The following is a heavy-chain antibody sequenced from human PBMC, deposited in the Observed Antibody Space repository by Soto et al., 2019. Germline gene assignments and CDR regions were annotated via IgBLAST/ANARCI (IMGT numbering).Heavy chain of an antibody. V-gene: IGHV3-53*01. CDR2: IYSGGST. Sequence: GGSLRLSCAASGFTVSSNYMSWVRQAPGKGLEWVSVIYSGGSTYYADSVKGRFTISRDNSKNTLYLQMNSLRAEDTAVYYCARGLSSSWYYYYYGMDVWGQGTTVTVSS. CDR1: GFTVSSNY. J-gene: IGHJ6*02. CDR3: ARGLSSSWYYYYYGMDV. D-gene: IGHD6-13*01.